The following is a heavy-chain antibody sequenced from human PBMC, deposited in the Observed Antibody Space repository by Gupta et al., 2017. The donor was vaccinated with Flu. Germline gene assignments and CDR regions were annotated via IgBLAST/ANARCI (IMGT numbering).Heavy chain of an antibody. CDR3: AREGMDV. CDR2: RSCSTI. Sequence: RSCSTIYYGYSVKGRFTISRDSATKSLYLQMNSLRAEDTAVYYCAREGMDVWGKGTTVTVSS. J-gene: IGHJ6*04. V-gene: IGHV3-48*03.